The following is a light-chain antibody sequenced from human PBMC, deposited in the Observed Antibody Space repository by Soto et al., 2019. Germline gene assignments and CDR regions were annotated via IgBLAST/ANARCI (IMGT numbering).Light chain of an antibody. J-gene: IGKJ4*01. CDR1: QSLLHSDGRAY. CDR3: MQSIQLPLT. Sequence: DIVMTQLPLSLSVTPGQPASISCKSSQSLLHSDGRAYLYWYLQKAGQTPQLLIYEVSKRFSGVPDRFSGSGSGTDFTLKISRVEAEDVGFYYCMQSIQLPLTFGGGTKVEIK. CDR2: EVS. V-gene: IGKV2D-29*01.